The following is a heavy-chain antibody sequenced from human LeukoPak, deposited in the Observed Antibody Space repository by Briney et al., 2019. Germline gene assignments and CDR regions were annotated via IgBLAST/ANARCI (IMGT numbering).Heavy chain of an antibody. J-gene: IGHJ4*02. D-gene: IGHD3-16*01. V-gene: IGHV4-4*07. CDR1: GGSISSYY. CDR2: IYTSGST. CDR3: ARNSKLMLYFDY. Sequence: SETLSLTCAVSGGSISSYYWSWIRQPAGQGLEWIGRIYTSGSTNYNPSLKSRVTMSVDTSKNQFSLKLSSLTAADTAVYYCARNSKLMLYFDYWGQGTLVTVSS.